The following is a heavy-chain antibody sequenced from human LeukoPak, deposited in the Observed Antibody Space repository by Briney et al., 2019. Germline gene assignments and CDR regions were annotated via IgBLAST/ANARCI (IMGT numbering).Heavy chain of an antibody. CDR3: AKDLGIFGVVMGFDP. J-gene: IGHJ5*02. CDR1: GFTFSSYA. Sequence: PGGSLRLSCAASGFTFSSYAMSWVRQAPGKGLEWVSAISGSGGSTYYADSVKGRFTISRDNSKNTLYLQMNSLRAEDTAVYYCAKDLGIFGVVMGFDPWGQGILVTVSS. V-gene: IGHV3-23*01. CDR2: ISGSGGST. D-gene: IGHD3-3*01.